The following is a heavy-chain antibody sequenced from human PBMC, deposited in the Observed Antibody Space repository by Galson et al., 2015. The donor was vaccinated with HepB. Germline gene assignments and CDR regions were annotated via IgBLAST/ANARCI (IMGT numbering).Heavy chain of an antibody. Sequence: SVKVSRKASGGTFSSYAISWVRQAPGQGLEWMGGIIPIFGTANYAQKFQGRVTITADESTSTAYMELSSLRSEDTAVYYCARDPSGLSDRSSTSCPRADYWGQGTLVTVSS. V-gene: IGHV1-69*13. CDR3: ARDPSGLSDRSSTSCPRADY. CDR2: IIPIFGTA. CDR1: GGTFSSYA. J-gene: IGHJ4*02. D-gene: IGHD2-2*01.